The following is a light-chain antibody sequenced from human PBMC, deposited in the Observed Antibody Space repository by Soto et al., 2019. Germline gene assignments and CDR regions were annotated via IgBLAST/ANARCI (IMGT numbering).Light chain of an antibody. CDR3: QQRSKWPRT. J-gene: IGKJ2*01. V-gene: IGKV3-11*01. Sequence: EIVLTQSPATLSLSPGERATLSCMASQSVSSYLAWYQHKPGQAPRLLIYDASNRATGIPARFSGSGSGTDFTLTISSLEPEDFAVYYCQQRSKWPRTFGQGTKLEIK. CDR1: QSVSSY. CDR2: DAS.